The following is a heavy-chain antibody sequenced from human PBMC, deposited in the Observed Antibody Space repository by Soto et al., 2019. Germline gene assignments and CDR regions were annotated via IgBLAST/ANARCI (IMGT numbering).Heavy chain of an antibody. Sequence: QVQLVQSGAEVKKPGSSVKVSCKASGGTFSNYAITWVRQAPGQGLEWVGRIIPIFGTTNVAQNFQGRVTITADESTTTANMELSGLRSDDTAVYYCAKDGGADGYFGNWLDPWGQGTLVTVSS. V-gene: IGHV1-69*15. CDR3: AKDGGADGYFGNWLDP. CDR2: IIPIFGTT. D-gene: IGHD5-12*01. CDR1: GGTFSNYA. J-gene: IGHJ5*02.